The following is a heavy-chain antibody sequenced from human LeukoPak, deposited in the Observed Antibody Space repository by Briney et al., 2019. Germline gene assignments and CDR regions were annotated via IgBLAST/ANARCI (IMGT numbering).Heavy chain of an antibody. D-gene: IGHD6-13*01. V-gene: IGHV1-18*01. Sequence: ASVKVSCKASGYTFTTYVIIWVRQAPGQGLEWMGWISAYNGNTNYAQKLQGRVTMTTDTSTSTAYMELRSLRSDDTAVYYCARGRGIAAAGTTDYWGQGTLVTVSS. CDR1: GYTFTTYV. CDR2: ISAYNGNT. J-gene: IGHJ4*02. CDR3: ARGRGIAAAGTTDY.